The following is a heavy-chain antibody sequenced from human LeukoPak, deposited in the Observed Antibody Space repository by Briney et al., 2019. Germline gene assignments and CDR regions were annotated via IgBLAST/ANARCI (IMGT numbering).Heavy chain of an antibody. CDR3: ARDYGDSTCYYYMDV. CDR2: MNPNSGNT. D-gene: IGHD4-17*01. J-gene: IGHJ6*03. CDR1: GYTFTSYD. V-gene: IGHV1-8*03. Sequence: ASVKVSCKASGYTFTSYDINWVRQATGQGLEWMGWMNPNSGNTGYAQKFQGRVTITRNTSISTAYMELSSLRSEDTAVYYCARDYGDSTCYYYMDVWGKGTTVTVSS.